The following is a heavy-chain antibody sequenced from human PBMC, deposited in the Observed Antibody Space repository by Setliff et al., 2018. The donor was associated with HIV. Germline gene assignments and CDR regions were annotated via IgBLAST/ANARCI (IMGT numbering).Heavy chain of an antibody. J-gene: IGHJ4*02. CDR1: GFTFSDYS. D-gene: IGHD1-26*01. Sequence: GGSLRLSCAASGFTFSDYSMNWVRQAPGKGLEWVSSISSSSSYIYYADSVKGRFTISKDNAKNSLYLQMNSLRAEDTAVYYCARGVHRSGSYLWVSGYWGQGTLVTVSS. V-gene: IGHV3-21*01. CDR3: ARGVHRSGSYLWVSGY. CDR2: ISSSSSYI.